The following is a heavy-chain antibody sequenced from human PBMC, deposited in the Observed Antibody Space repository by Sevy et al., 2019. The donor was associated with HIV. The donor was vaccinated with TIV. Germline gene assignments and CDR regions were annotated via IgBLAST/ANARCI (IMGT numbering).Heavy chain of an antibody. CDR2: LTGSGTNT. J-gene: IGHJ4*02. D-gene: IGHD6-19*01. V-gene: IGHV3-23*01. CDR3: AKDSILVAGHFDY. CDR1: GFTFSSYA. Sequence: GGSLRLSCAASGFTFSSYAMSWVRQAPGKGLEWVSSLTGSGTNTFYADSVKGRFTISRDNSKNTLYLQMNSLRAEDTAVYYCAKDSILVAGHFDYWGQGTLVTVSS.